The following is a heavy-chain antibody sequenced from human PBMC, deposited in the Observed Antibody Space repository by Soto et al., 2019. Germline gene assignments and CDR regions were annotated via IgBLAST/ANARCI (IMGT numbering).Heavy chain of an antibody. CDR1: GGSVSSGSYY. J-gene: IGHJ4*02. CDR2: IYYSGST. V-gene: IGHV4-61*01. D-gene: IGHD4-17*01. CDR3: ARDPDYGDYEYYFDY. Sequence: SETLSLTCTVSGGSVSSGSYYWSWIRQPPGKGLEWIGYIYYSGSTNYNPSLKSRVTISVDTSKNQFSLKLSSVTAADTAVYYCARDPDYGDYEYYFDYWGQGTLVTVSS.